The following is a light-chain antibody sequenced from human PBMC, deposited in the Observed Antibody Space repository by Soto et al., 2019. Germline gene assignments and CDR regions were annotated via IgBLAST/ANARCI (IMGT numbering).Light chain of an antibody. Sequence: QSALTQPRSVSGSPGQSVTISCTGTSSDVGGYNYVSWYQRHPGKAPKLIISDVTKRPSGVPDRFSGSKSGNTASLTISGLQAEDEADYDCCSYAGSDILIFGGGTQLPVL. CDR1: SSDVGGYNY. V-gene: IGLV2-11*01. J-gene: IGLJ2*01. CDR3: CSYAGSDILI. CDR2: DVT.